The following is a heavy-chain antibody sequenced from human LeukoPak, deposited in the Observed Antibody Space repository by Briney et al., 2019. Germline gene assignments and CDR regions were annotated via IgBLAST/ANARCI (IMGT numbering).Heavy chain of an antibody. Sequence: ASVKVSCTASAYTFTDYYIHWVRQAPGQGVEWMGWINPNGGGTKYVQKSQGRVTMTRATSISTAYMELRRLRSEATAVYYCARREYSYGYDYGGQGTPVTVS. V-gene: IGHV1-2*02. D-gene: IGHD5-18*01. CDR2: INPNGGGT. J-gene: IGHJ4*02. CDR1: AYTFTDYY. CDR3: ARREYSYGYDY.